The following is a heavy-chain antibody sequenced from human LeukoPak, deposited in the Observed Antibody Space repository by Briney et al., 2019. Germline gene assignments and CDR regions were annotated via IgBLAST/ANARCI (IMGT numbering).Heavy chain of an antibody. V-gene: IGHV1-2*02. J-gene: IGHJ4*02. CDR1: GYSFTGHY. D-gene: IGHD2-15*01. CDR2: INPKSGGT. Sequence: ASVKVSCKASGYSFTGHYMHWVRQAPGQGLEWMGWINPKSGGTNYAQKFQGRVTMTRDTSISTAYMDMSSLRSDDTAVYYCARGGSSRFFDYWGQGTLVTVSS. CDR3: ARGGSSRFFDY.